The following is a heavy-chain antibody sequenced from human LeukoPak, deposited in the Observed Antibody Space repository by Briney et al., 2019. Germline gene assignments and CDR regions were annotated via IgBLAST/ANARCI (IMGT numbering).Heavy chain of an antibody. CDR1: GFTLSSNY. D-gene: IGHD2-15*01. J-gene: IGHJ6*02. Sequence: GGSLRLSCAASGFTLSSNYMSWVRQAPGKGLEWVSVIYSGGSTYYADSVKGRFTISRDNSKNTLYLQMNSLRAEDTAVYYCAREVADYYYGMDVWGQGTTVTVSS. CDR3: AREVADYYYGMDV. V-gene: IGHV3-66*02. CDR2: IYSGGST.